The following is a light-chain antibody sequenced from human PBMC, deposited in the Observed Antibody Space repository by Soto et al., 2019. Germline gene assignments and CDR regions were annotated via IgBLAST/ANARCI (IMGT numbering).Light chain of an antibody. J-gene: IGLJ3*02. CDR3: AAWDDSLNGQGV. CDR2: SYD. Sequence: QSVLTQPPSASGTPGQRVSISCSGSSSNIGRNTVNWYQQLPGTAPTVLIYSYDQRPSGVPDRFSGSKSGTSASLAISGLHSEDEADYYCAAWDDSLNGQGVFGGGTKLTVL. V-gene: IGLV1-44*01. CDR1: SSNIGRNT.